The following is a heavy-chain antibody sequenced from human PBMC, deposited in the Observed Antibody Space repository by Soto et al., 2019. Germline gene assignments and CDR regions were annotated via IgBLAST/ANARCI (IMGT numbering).Heavy chain of an antibody. CDR3: ARGPNSDC. J-gene: IGHJ4*02. V-gene: IGHV3-53*01. D-gene: IGHD2-21*01. CDR2: IYSGGNP. Sequence: EERLVQSGGGLVQPGGSLRLSCAAYGFSVGGNYMSWVRQAPGKGLELVSLIYSGGNPFYAGSMKGRFTLSRDNAINMLYPHVDSLRAEDAAVYYCARGPNSDCWGQGTLVIVSS. CDR1: GFSVGGNY.